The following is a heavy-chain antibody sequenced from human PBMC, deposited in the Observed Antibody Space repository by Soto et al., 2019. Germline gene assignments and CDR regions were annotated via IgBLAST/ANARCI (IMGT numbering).Heavy chain of an antibody. V-gene: IGHV3-48*01. CDR3: ARVGWELRTNYFDY. J-gene: IGHJ4*02. CDR1: GFTFSSYS. CDR2: ISSSSSTI. Sequence: EVQLVESGGGLVQPGGSLRLSCAASGFTFSSYSMNWVRQAPGKGLEWVSYISSSSSTIYYADSVKGRFTISRDNAKNSLYLQMNSLRAEDTAVYYCARVGWELRTNYFDYWGQGTLVTVSS. D-gene: IGHD1-26*01.